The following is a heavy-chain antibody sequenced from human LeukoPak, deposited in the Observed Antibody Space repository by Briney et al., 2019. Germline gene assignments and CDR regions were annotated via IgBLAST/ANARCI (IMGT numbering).Heavy chain of an antibody. D-gene: IGHD3-22*01. J-gene: IGHJ4*02. V-gene: IGHV3-15*01. CDR3: ATDVTMIEGPFDY. CDR2: IKSKTDGGTT. Sequence: PGGSLRLSCAASGFTFSNAWMSWVRQAPGKGLEWVGRIKSKTDGGTTDYAAPVKGRFTISRDDSKNTLYLQMNSLKTEDTAVYYCATDVTMIEGPFDYWGQGTLVTVSS. CDR1: GFTFSNAW.